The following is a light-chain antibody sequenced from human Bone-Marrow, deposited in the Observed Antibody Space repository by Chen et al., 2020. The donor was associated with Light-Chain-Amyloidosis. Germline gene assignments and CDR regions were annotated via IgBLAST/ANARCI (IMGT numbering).Light chain of an antibody. CDR1: QTISIY. CDR2: STS. J-gene: IGKJ3*01. V-gene: IGKV1-39*01. CDR3: QQSYTTPFT. Sequence: DIQMTPTPSSLSASVGDRVTITCRASQTISIYVNWYQQKPGIAPKLLIFSTSTLQSGVPSRFSGSGSGTDFTLTINSLQPEDFASYYCQQSYTTPFTFGLGT.